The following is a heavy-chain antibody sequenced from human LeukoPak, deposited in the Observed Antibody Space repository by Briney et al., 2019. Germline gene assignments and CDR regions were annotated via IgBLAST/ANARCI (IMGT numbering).Heavy chain of an antibody. Sequence: ASVKVSCKASGYTFTNYAIHWVRQAPGQRPEWMGWINAGTGDTRYLQRFQGRVTISRDTSASAVYMELSSLTYEDTAVFYCARGPIAAVAFFDYWGQGTLVSVS. D-gene: IGHD6-13*01. CDR1: GYTFTNYA. CDR3: ARGPIAAVAFFDY. J-gene: IGHJ4*02. CDR2: INAGTGDT. V-gene: IGHV1-3*01.